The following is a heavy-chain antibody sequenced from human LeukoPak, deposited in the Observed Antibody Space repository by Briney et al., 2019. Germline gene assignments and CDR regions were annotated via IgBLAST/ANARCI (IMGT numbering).Heavy chain of an antibody. CDR3: TRDSSGWYSGLRGFHY. CDR1: GFTFGDYA. D-gene: IGHD6-19*01. Sequence: GGSLRLSCIASGFTFGDYAINWVRQAPGKGLEWVGFIRSKAYTGTTEYAASVKGRFTISRDDSKSIAYLQMNSLKTEDTAVYYCTRDSSGWYSGLRGFHYWGQGALVTVSS. CDR2: IRSKAYTGTT. V-gene: IGHV3-49*04. J-gene: IGHJ4*02.